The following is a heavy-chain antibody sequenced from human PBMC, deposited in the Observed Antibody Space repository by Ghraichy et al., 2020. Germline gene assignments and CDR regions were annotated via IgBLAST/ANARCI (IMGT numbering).Heavy chain of an antibody. Sequence: SVKVSCKASGGTFSSYAISWVRQAPGQGLEWMGGIIPIFGTANYAQKFQGRVTITADESTSTAYMELSSLRSEDTAVYYCARWGNWIEPTYYYYYMDVWGKGTTVTVSS. CDR2: IIPIFGTA. V-gene: IGHV1-69*13. CDR3: ARWGNWIEPTYYYYYMDV. D-gene: IGHD1-1*01. CDR1: GGTFSSYA. J-gene: IGHJ6*03.